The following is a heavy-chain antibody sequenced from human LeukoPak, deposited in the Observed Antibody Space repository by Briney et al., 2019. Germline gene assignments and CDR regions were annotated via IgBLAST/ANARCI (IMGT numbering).Heavy chain of an antibody. V-gene: IGHV1-69*04. CDR2: IIPIFGIA. Sequence: ASVKVSCKASGGTFSSYAISWVRQAPGQGLEWMGRIIPIFGIANYAQKFQGRVTITADKSTSTACMELSSLRSEDTAVYYCASFDIVVVPAAISAFDIWGQGTMVTVSS. CDR1: GGTFSSYA. D-gene: IGHD2-2*01. J-gene: IGHJ3*02. CDR3: ASFDIVVVPAAISAFDI.